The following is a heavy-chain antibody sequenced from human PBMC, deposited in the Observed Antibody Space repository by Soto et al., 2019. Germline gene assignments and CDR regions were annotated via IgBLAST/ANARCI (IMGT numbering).Heavy chain of an antibody. CDR3: AGGFLAATGTGWFVP. D-gene: IGHD6-13*01. V-gene: IGHV4-59*08. Sequence: SETLSLTCTISGGSTSSYYWSWIRQPPGKGLEWIGYISYSGSTYFNPSLKSRVTISVDTSKNQFSLKLSSLTAADTAVYYCAGGFLAATGTGWFVPWGQGTLVTVSS. CDR1: GGSTSSYY. J-gene: IGHJ5*02. CDR2: ISYSGST.